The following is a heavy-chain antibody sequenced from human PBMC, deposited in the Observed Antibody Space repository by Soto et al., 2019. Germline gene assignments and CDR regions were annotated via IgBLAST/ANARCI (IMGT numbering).Heavy chain of an antibody. CDR2: IYYSGNT. V-gene: IGHV4-39*01. CDR1: GGSISTSNYY. CDR3: ARAPYGSGSYLFP. J-gene: IGHJ5*02. D-gene: IGHD3-10*01. Sequence: SETLSLTCTVSGGSISTSNYYWGWIRQPPGKGLEWIGSIYYSGNTYYNPSLKSRVTISVDTSENQFSLRLSSVTAADTAVYYCARAPYGSGSYLFPWGQGTLVTVSS.